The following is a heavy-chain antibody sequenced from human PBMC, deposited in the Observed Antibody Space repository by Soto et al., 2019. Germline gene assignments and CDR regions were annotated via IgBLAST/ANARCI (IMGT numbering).Heavy chain of an antibody. Sequence: GESLKISCKGSGYSFTSYWIGWVRQMPGKGLEWMGIIYPGDSDTRYSPSFQGQVTISADKSISTAYLQWSSLKASDTAMYYCASPRDGSGSYFAFDYWGQGTLVTVSS. CDR3: ASPRDGSGSYFAFDY. V-gene: IGHV5-51*01. J-gene: IGHJ4*02. D-gene: IGHD3-10*01. CDR1: GYSFTSYW. CDR2: IYPGDSDT.